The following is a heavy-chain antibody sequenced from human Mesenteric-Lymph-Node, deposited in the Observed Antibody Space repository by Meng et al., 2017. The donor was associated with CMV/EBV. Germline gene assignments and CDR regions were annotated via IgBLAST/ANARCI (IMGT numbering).Heavy chain of an antibody. CDR2: MSPHSGNT. J-gene: IGHJ4*02. D-gene: IGHD3-22*01. CDR1: GYTFTTYD. Sequence: ASVKVSCKASGYTFTTYDINWVRQATGQGLATGQGLEWMGWMSPHSGNTGYAQKFQGKFTMTRDTSINTAYMELSGLTSEDTAVYYCARGVFLMSSGHYFDHWGQGSLVTVSS. CDR3: ARGVFLMSSGHYFDH. V-gene: IGHV1-8*01.